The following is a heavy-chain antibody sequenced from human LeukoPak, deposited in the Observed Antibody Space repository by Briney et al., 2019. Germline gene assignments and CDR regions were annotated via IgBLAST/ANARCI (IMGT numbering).Heavy chain of an antibody. J-gene: IGHJ4*02. D-gene: IGHD3-22*01. CDR1: GGSISSYY. Sequence: SSETLSLTCTVSGGSISSYYWSWIRQPPGKGLEWIRYIYYSGSTNYNPSLKSRFTISVDTSKNQFSLKLSSVTAADTAVYYCAREGYYDSSGYFDYWGQGTLVTVSS. CDR2: IYYSGST. V-gene: IGHV4-59*01. CDR3: AREGYYDSSGYFDY.